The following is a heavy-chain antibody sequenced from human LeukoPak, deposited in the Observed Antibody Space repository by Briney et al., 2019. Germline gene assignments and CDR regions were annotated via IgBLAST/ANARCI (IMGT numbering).Heavy chain of an antibody. Sequence: GGSLRLSCAASGFTFSSYAMHWVRQAPGKGLEWVAVISYDGSNKYYADSVKGRFTISRDNSKNTLYLQMNSLRAEDTAVYYCARSSSWYGFVYFDYWGQGTLVTVSS. D-gene: IGHD6-13*01. J-gene: IGHJ4*02. CDR2: ISYDGSNK. CDR1: GFTFSSYA. CDR3: ARSSSWYGFVYFDY. V-gene: IGHV3-30*04.